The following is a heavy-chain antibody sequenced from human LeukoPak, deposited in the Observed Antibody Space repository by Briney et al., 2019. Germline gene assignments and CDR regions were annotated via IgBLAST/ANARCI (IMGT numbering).Heavy chain of an antibody. J-gene: IGHJ5*02. CDR2: IYYSGST. Sequence: SETLSLTCTVSGGSISSSSYYWGWIRQPPGKGLEWIGSIYYSGSTYYNPSLKSRVTISVDTSKNQFSPKLSSVTAADTAVYYCARHSGSSGYFLGRGFDPWGQGTLVTVSS. V-gene: IGHV4-39*01. CDR1: GGSISSSSYY. CDR3: ARHSGSSGYFLGRGFDP. D-gene: IGHD3-22*01.